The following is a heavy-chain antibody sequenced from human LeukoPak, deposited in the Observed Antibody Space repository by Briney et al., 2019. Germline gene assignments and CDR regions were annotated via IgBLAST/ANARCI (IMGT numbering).Heavy chain of an antibody. J-gene: IGHJ4*02. CDR2: TSVNNGDT. CDR1: GYMFNIYG. V-gene: IGHV1-18*01. Sequence: ASVKVSCKASGYMFNIYGISWVRQAPGQGLEWMAWTSVNNGDTKYGQKFQGRVTVTTDTSTSTVYLELRRLRPDDTAVYYCARDHSNWNYAPDFWGQGTLVIVSS. D-gene: IGHD1-7*01. CDR3: ARDHSNWNYAPDF.